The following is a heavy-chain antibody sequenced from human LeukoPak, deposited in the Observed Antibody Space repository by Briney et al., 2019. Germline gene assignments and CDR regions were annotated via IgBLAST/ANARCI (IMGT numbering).Heavy chain of an antibody. V-gene: IGHV3-69-1*02. CDR3: ARGLPGDY. J-gene: IGHJ4*02. Sequence: PGGSLRLSCAASGFTFSSYSMNWVRQAPGKGLEWASSISSGSTIYYADSVKGRFTISRDNAKNSLYLQMNSLRAEDTAVYYCARGLPGDYWGQGTLVTVSS. D-gene: IGHD5-18*01. CDR2: ISSGSTI. CDR1: GFTFSSYS.